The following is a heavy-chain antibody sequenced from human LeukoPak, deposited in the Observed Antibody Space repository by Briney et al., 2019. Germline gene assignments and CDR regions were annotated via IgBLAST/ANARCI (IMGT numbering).Heavy chain of an antibody. V-gene: IGHV1-69*13. CDR2: IIPIFGTA. CDR3: ASDGSGSYSNDY. J-gene: IGHJ4*02. D-gene: IGHD1-26*01. Sequence: SVKVSCKASGGTFSSCAISWVRQAPGQGLEWMGGIIPIFGTANYAQKFQGRVTITADESTSTAYMELSSLRSEDTAVYYCASDGSGSYSNDYWGQGTLVTVSS. CDR1: GGTFSSCA.